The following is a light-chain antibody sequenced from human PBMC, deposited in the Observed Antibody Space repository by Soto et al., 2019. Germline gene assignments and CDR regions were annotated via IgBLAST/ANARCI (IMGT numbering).Light chain of an antibody. Sequence: EIVWTQSPGTLSLSPGERATLSCRASQSVPKNYLAWYQQKSGQAPRLLIYDVSIRATGIPDRFSGGGSGTDFTLTISRLEPEDFAVYYCHQYANYPQTFGQGTRVEIK. CDR3: HQYANYPQT. CDR2: DVS. V-gene: IGKV3-20*01. J-gene: IGKJ1*01. CDR1: QSVPKNY.